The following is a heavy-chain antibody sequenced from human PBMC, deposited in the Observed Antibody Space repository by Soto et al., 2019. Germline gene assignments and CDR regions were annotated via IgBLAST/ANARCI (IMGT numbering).Heavy chain of an antibody. CDR3: VAGPDRAKSAY. J-gene: IGHJ4*01. CDR1: GGSINDYY. V-gene: IGHV4-59*01. CDR2: GLRPDYT. Sequence: SQTKCLTCTVSGGSINDYYWSWTRQPPGKGLEWIAYGLRPDYTGYNPSLRNRVTISSDTSKNQFSLRLISVTAADTAVYYCVAGPDRAKSAYWGQGTLVTVSS.